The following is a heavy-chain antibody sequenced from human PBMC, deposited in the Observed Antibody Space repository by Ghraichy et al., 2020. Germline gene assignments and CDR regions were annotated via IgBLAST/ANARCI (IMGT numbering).Heavy chain of an antibody. CDR3: AKEEPPYYYDSSGHCSY. J-gene: IGHJ4*02. CDR1: GFTFSNYA. Sequence: LSLTCAASGFTFSNYAMSWVRQAPGKGLEWVSAISGSGGSTYYADSVKGRFTISRDNSKNTLYLQMNSLRAEDTAVYYCAKEEPPYYYDSSGHCSYWGQGTLVTVSS. D-gene: IGHD3-22*01. CDR2: ISGSGGST. V-gene: IGHV3-23*01.